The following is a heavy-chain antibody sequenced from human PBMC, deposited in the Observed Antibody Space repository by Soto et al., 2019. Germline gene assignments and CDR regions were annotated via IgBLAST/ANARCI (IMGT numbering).Heavy chain of an antibody. CDR2: MNPNSGNT. CDR1: GYTFTSYD. J-gene: IGHJ4*02. D-gene: IGHD3-3*01. V-gene: IGHV1-8*01. Sequence: ASVKVSCKASGYTFTSYDINWVRQATGQGLEWMGWMNPNSGNTGYAQKFQGRVTMTRNTSISTAYMELSSLRSEDTAVYYCAREDLKMAQRFDYWGQGTLVTVSS. CDR3: AREDLKMAQRFDY.